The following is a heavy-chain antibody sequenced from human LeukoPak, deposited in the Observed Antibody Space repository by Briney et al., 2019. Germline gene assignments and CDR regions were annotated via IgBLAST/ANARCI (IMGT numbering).Heavy chain of an antibody. CDR3: AKVRPFTPIAVVPEYFDY. D-gene: IGHD3-22*01. J-gene: IGHJ4*02. V-gene: IGHV3-23*01. Sequence: GSLRLSCAASGVTFSDYAITWVREAPGKGLGRVSHISGNGGSTSYADSVRGRFTVSRDNSKNMLYLQMNSLRVDDTAVYYCAKVRPFTPIAVVPEYFDYWGQGTLVAVSS. CDR2: ISGNGGST. CDR1: GVTFSDYA.